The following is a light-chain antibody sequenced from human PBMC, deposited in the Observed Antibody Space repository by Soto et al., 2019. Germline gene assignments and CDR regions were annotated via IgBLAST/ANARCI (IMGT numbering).Light chain of an antibody. J-gene: IGKJ5*01. CDR2: DAS. CDR3: QQRSNWPPVFN. CDR1: QSVSSD. Sequence: IVLTQSPATLSLSPVERATLSCRSRQSVSSDLAWYQQKPGQAPRLLIYDASNRATGIPARFSGSGSGTDFTLIISRLGPEDSAVYYCQQRSNWPPVFNCGQGTRREIK. V-gene: IGKV3-11*01.